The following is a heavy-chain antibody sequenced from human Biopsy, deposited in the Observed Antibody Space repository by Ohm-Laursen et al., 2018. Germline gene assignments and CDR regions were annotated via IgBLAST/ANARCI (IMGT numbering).Heavy chain of an antibody. CDR2: INQAGTT. CDR1: GKTFSDYQ. Sequence: GTLSLTCAVFGKTFSDYQWSWIRQPPRKGLEWIGQINQAGTTNYNPSLKSQVSISADASKYEFSLRLTSVTAADTAVYLCGNEVHGRDYWGLGAQVTVSS. V-gene: IGHV4-34*08. D-gene: IGHD2-15*01. J-gene: IGHJ4*02. CDR3: GNEVHGRDY.